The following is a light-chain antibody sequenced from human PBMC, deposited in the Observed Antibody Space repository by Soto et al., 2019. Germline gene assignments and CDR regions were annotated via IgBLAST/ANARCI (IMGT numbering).Light chain of an antibody. CDR2: LAS. J-gene: IGKJ2*01. CDR1: QSIQPF. V-gene: IGKV1-5*03. Sequence: DIQLTQFPSTLSASVGDAVTITCRASQSIQPFLAWYQQKPGKAPKLLIYLASRLESGVASRFSGSGSGTEFVTEFTLTISNLPPDDFEIYFCKHYNSHSYYTFGQGTKLEVK. CDR3: KHYNSHSYYT.